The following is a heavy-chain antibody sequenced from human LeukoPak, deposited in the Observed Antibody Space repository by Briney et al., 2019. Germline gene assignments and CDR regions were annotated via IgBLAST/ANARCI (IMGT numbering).Heavy chain of an antibody. CDR3: ARGTDMTKPSGYFFFEY. J-gene: IGHJ4*02. V-gene: IGHV4-4*07. CDR2: VYSSGTA. D-gene: IGHD1-1*01. CDR1: VGSISGYY. Sequence: SETLSLTCTVSVGSISGYYWTWIRQPAGKGLEWVGRVYSSGTAYYNPSLESRVTISLDTTNNQFSLRMTSMTAADTAVYYCARGTDMTKPSGYFFFEYWSPGTLVSVSS.